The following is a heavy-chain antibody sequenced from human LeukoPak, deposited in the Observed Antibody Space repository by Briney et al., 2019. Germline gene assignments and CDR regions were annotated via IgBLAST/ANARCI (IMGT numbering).Heavy chain of an antibody. V-gene: IGHV4-38-2*02. Sequence: PSETLSLTCTVSGYSISSGYYWGWIRQPPGKGLEWIGSIYHSGSTYYNPSLKGRVTISVDTSKNQFSLKLSSVTAADTAVYYCARDRAMIVVVEGDDAFDIWGQGTMVTVSS. CDR3: ARDRAMIVVVEGDDAFDI. D-gene: IGHD3-22*01. CDR2: IYHSGST. CDR1: GYSISSGYY. J-gene: IGHJ3*02.